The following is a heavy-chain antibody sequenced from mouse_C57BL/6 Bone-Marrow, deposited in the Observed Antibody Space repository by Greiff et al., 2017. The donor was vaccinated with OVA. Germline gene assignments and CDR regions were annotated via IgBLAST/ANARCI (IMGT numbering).Heavy chain of an antibody. CDR1: GFTFSSYA. CDR2: ISDGGSYT. J-gene: IGHJ2*01. CDR3: ERDLLQYFDY. D-gene: IGHD2-1*01. Sequence: EVMLVESGGGLVKPGGSLKLSCAASGFTFSSYAMSWVRQTPEKRLEWVATISDGGSYTYYPDNVKGRFTISRDNAKNNLYLQMSHLKSEDTAMYYCERDLLQYFDYWGQGTTLTVSS. V-gene: IGHV5-4*01.